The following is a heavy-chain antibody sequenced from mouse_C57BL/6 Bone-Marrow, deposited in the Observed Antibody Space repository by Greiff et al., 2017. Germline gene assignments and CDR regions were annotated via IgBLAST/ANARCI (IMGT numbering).Heavy chain of an antibody. CDR1: GYTFTTYP. D-gene: IGHD2-4*01. CDR3: APYDYDRSGDY. J-gene: IGHJ2*01. CDR2: FHPYNDDT. V-gene: IGHV1-47*01. Sequence: VKVVESGAELVKPGASVKMSCKASGYTFTTYPIEWMKQNHGKSLEWIGNFHPYNDDTKYNEKFKGKATLTVEKSSSTVYLELSRLTSDDSAVYYGAPYDYDRSGDYWGQGTTLTVSS.